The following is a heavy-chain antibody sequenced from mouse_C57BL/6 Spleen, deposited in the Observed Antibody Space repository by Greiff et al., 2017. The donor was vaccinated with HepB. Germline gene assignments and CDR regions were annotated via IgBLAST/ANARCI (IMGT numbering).Heavy chain of an antibody. CDR1: GFTFSSYA. Sequence: DVMLVESGGGLVKPGGSLKLSCAASGFTFSSYAMSWVRQTPEKRLEWVATISDGGSYTYYPDKVKGRFTISRDNAKNNLYLQMSHLKSEDTAMYYCARDDDYDETYWGQRTLVTVSA. D-gene: IGHD2-4*01. J-gene: IGHJ3*01. CDR2: ISDGGSYT. V-gene: IGHV5-4*03. CDR3: ARDDDYDETY.